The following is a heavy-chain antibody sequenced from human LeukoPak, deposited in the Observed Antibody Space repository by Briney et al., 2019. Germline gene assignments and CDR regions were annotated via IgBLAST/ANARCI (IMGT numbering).Heavy chain of an antibody. D-gene: IGHD6-19*01. CDR1: GFSFTGFV. V-gene: IGHV1-58*02. J-gene: IGHJ3*02. Sequence: SVKVSCKASGFSFTGFVIQWVRQARGQRLEWIGWIVVGSGNTNYAQKFQERVTITRDRSTSTAYMELSSLRSEDTALYYCATHSSRWYDHDAFDIWGQGTMVTVSS. CDR2: IVVGSGNT. CDR3: ATHSSRWYDHDAFDI.